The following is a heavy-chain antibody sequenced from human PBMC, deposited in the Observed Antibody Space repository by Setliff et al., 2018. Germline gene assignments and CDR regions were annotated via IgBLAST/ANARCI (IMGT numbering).Heavy chain of an antibody. CDR2: IYHRGRT. V-gene: IGHV4-38-2*01. D-gene: IGHD3-3*01. CDR1: GASITSGHY. J-gene: IGHJ3*02. Sequence: LPETLSLTCGVSGASITSGHYWGWIRQPPGKGLEWIGTIYHRGRTYYNPSLRSRVTMSLDTSKNQFSLRLSSVTAADTTVYYCASPRRDDLDSPFDAFDIWGQGTMVTVSS. CDR3: ASPRRDDLDSPFDAFDI.